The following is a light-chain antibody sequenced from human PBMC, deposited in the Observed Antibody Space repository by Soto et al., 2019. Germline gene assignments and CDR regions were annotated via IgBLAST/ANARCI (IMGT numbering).Light chain of an antibody. CDR3: GAWDDSLNGYV. J-gene: IGLJ1*01. CDR2: TNN. Sequence: SVLTQPPSASGTPGQRVTFSCSGSSSNIGSNAVNWYQQLPGTAPKLLIYTNNQRPSGVPDRFSGSKSGTSASLAISGLQSEDEADYYCGAWDDSLNGYVFGTVTKVTVL. V-gene: IGLV1-44*01. CDR1: SSNIGSNA.